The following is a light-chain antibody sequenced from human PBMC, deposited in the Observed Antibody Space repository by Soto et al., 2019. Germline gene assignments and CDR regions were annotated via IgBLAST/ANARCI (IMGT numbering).Light chain of an antibody. J-gene: IGLJ2*01. V-gene: IGLV2-14*01. CDR1: SSGVGGYKY. CDR3: ISYTSSPTGVV. Sequence: QSVLTQPASVSGSPGQSITISCTGTSSGVGGYKYVSWYQQHPGKAPKLMIYEVSNRPSGVSNRFSGSKSGYTASLTISGLQAEDEADYYCISYTSSPTGVVFSGGTKLTVL. CDR2: EVS.